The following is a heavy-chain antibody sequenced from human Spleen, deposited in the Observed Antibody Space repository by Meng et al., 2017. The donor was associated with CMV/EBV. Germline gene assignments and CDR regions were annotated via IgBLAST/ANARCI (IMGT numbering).Heavy chain of an antibody. J-gene: IGHJ4*02. V-gene: IGHV5-51*06. D-gene: IGHD6-13*01. CDR3: ARGIAAVGTAYYFDY. Sequence: GESLKISCQASGYSFTTFWIGWVRQVPGKGLEWMGITYPGDSDTRFSPSFQGQVSISADRSITTAYLYWSSLKTSDTAMYYRARGIAAVGTAYYFDYWGQGTLVTVSS. CDR1: GYSFTTFW. CDR2: TYPGDSDT.